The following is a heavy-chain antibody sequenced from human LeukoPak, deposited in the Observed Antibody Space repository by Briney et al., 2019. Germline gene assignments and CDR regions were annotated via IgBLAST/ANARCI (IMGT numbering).Heavy chain of an antibody. D-gene: IGHD5-24*01. J-gene: IGHJ4*02. CDR2: INHSGST. CDR3: ARGGIRRRDGYNLSFDY. V-gene: IGHV4-34*01. Sequence: SETLSLTCAVYGGSFSGYYWRWIRQPPGKGLEWIGEINHSGSTNYNPPLKSRVTISVETSKNQFSLKLSSVTAADTAVYYCARGGIRRRDGYNLSFDYWGQGTLVTVSS. CDR1: GGSFSGYY.